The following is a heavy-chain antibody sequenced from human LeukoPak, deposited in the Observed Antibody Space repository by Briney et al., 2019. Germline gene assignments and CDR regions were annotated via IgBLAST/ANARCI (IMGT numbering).Heavy chain of an antibody. CDR2: ISAYNGNT. J-gene: IGHJ6*02. CDR1: GYTFTSYG. D-gene: IGHD5-12*01. CDR3: ARDRGYSGYDYYYYGMDV. Sequence: GASVKVSCKASGYTFTSYGISWVRQAPGQGLEWMRWISAYNGNTNYAQKLQGRVTMTTDTSTSTAYMELRSLRSDDTAVYYCARDRGYSGYDYYYYGMDVWGQGTTVTVSS. V-gene: IGHV1-18*01.